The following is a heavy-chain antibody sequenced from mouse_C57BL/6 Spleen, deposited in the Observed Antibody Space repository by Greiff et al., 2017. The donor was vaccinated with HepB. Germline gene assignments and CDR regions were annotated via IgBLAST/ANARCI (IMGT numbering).Heavy chain of an antibody. CDR3: AITTVVATDWYFDV. J-gene: IGHJ1*03. CDR2: IYPGDGDT. V-gene: IGHV1-82*01. Sequence: QVQLQQSGPELVKPGASVKISCKASGYAFSSSWMNWVKQRPGKGLEWIGRIYPGDGDTNYNGKFKGKATLTADKSSSTAYMQLSSLTSEDSAVYFCAITTVVATDWYFDVWGTGTTVTVSS. D-gene: IGHD1-1*01. CDR1: GYAFSSSW.